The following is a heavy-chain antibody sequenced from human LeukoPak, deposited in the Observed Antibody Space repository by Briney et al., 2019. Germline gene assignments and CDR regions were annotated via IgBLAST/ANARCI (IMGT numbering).Heavy chain of an antibody. J-gene: IGHJ4*02. CDR1: GGSFSGYY. CDR3: ARGVDI. D-gene: IGHD2-15*01. Sequence: PSETLSLTCAVYGGSFSGYYWSWIRQPPGKGLEWIGEINHSGSTNYNPSLKSRVTISVDTSKNQFSLTLSSVTAADTAVYYCARGVDIRGQGTLVTVSS. V-gene: IGHV4-34*01. CDR2: INHSGST.